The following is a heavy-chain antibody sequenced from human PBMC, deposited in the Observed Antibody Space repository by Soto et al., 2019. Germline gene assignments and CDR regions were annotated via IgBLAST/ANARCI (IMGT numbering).Heavy chain of an antibody. CDR2: IIPTFGTP. CDR1: GGTLSSSA. J-gene: IGHJ4*02. CDR3: ARNDFSDRSGYYGAFDY. Sequence: QVQLVQSGAEVKKPGSSVKVSCKASGGTLSSSAINWVRQAPGQGLEWMGGIIPTFGTPNYAQKFQARATITADESSSTAYMDLSSLKSEDTAVYYCARNDFSDRSGYYGAFDYWGQGTLVTVSS. D-gene: IGHD3-22*01. V-gene: IGHV1-69*01.